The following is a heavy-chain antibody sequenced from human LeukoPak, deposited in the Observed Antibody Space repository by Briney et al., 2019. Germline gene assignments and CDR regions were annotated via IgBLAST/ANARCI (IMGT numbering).Heavy chain of an antibody. CDR3: AREAEDIVVVPAAIGRAFDI. V-gene: IGHV4-31*03. CDR2: IYYSGST. J-gene: IGHJ3*02. CDR1: GGSISSGGYY. Sequence: SETLSLTCTVSGGSISSGGYYWSWIRQHPGKGPEWIGYIYYSGSTYYNPSLKSRVTISVDTSKNQFSLKLSSVTAADTAVYYCAREAEDIVVVPAAIGRAFDIWGQRTMVTVSS. D-gene: IGHD2-2*02.